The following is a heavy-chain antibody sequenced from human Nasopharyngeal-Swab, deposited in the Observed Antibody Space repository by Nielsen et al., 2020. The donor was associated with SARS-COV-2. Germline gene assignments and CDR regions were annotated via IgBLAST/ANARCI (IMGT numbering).Heavy chain of an antibody. CDR2: VNPSGGST. D-gene: IGHD6-13*01. J-gene: IGHJ4*02. CDR1: DYTLPAYN. V-gene: IGHV1-46*01. Sequence: ASVKVSCKSSDYTLPAYNIHWVRQAPGQGLEWMGIVNPSGGSTNYAQKFQGRVTMTRDTSTSTVYMELSSLRSEDTAVYYCARDRAYGGAVADYFDYWGQGTLVTVSS. CDR3: ARDRAYGGAVADYFDY.